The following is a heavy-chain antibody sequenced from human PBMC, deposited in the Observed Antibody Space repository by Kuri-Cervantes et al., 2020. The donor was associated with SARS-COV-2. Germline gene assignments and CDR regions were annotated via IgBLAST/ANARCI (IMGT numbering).Heavy chain of an antibody. CDR1: GLSFSSYA. D-gene: IGHD2-2*01. CDR2: VSYDGSDN. V-gene: IGHV3-30*04. Sequence: GGSLRLSCATSGLSFSSYAMHWVRQAPGKGPEWVAVVSYDGSDNDYADSVKGRFSISRDNSKNTLYLQMSSLRIEDTAIYYCARDMGAIVLVRRDWFDPWGPGTLVTVSS. CDR3: ARDMGAIVLVRRDWFDP. J-gene: IGHJ5*02.